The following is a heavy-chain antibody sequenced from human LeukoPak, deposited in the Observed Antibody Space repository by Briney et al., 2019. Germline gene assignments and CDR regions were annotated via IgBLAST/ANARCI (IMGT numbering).Heavy chain of an antibody. Sequence: ASVKVSCKASGYTFTGYYMHWVRQAPGQGLEWMGWINPNSGGTNYAQKFQGRVTMTRGTSISTAYMELSRLRSDDTAVYYCARGLYSRGNWFDPWGQGTLVTVSS. V-gene: IGHV1-2*02. CDR1: GYTFTGYY. J-gene: IGHJ5*02. CDR2: INPNSGGT. D-gene: IGHD6-13*01. CDR3: ARGLYSRGNWFDP.